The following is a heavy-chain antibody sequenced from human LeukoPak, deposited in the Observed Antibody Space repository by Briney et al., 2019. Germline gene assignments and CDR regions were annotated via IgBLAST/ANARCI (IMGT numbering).Heavy chain of an antibody. D-gene: IGHD2-2*01. CDR3: ARGIEPAAIDAFDI. CDR1: GYTFTSYD. V-gene: IGHV1-8*03. Sequence: GASVKVSCKASGYTFTSYDINWVRQATGQGLEWMGWMNPNSGNTGYAQKFQGRVTITRNTSISTAYMELSSLRSEDTAAYYCARGIEPAAIDAFDIWGQGTMVTVSS. J-gene: IGHJ3*02. CDR2: MNPNSGNT.